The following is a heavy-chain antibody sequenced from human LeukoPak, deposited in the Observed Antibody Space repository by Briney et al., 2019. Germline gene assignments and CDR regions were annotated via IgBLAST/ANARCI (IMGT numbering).Heavy chain of an antibody. CDR1: GGSISSGGYS. D-gene: IGHD3-16*01. J-gene: IGHJ6*02. CDR2: IYHSGST. Sequence: PSQTLSLTCAVSGGSISSGGYSWSWIRQPPGKGLEWIGYIYHSGSTYYNPSLKSRVTISVDTSKNQLSLKVTSVTGADTAVYYCARFGVDYDMDVWGQGTTVTVSS. V-gene: IGHV4-30-2*02. CDR3: ARFGVDYDMDV.